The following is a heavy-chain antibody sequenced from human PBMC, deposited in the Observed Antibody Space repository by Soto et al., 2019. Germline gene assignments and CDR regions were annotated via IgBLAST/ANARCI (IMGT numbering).Heavy chain of an antibody. CDR2: ISYDGSNK. V-gene: IGHV3-30-3*01. D-gene: IGHD3-22*01. CDR1: GFTFSSYA. Sequence: QVQLVESGGGVVQPGRSLRLSCAASGFTFSSYAMHWVRQAPGEGLEWVAVISYDGSNKYYADSVKGRFTISRDNSKNTLYLQMNSLRAEDTAVYYCARACYDSSGCKGAFDIWGQGTMVTVSS. CDR3: ARACYDSSGCKGAFDI. J-gene: IGHJ3*02.